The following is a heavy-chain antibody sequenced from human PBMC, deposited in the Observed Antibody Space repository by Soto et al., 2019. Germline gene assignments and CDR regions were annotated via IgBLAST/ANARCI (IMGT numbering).Heavy chain of an antibody. Sequence: QVQLVQSGAEMQQPGASVRVSCKASGGTFSKYAFSWVRQAPGQGLEWLGGTLPMFGTPNYAQKFQGRVAISADESTATVYMELSSLRSEDTAVYFCARPLRDSNYYYGMAVWGQGTTVTVSS. V-gene: IGHV1-69*01. D-gene: IGHD3-22*01. CDR2: TLPMFGTP. J-gene: IGHJ6*02. CDR1: GGTFSKYA. CDR3: ARPLRDSNYYYGMAV.